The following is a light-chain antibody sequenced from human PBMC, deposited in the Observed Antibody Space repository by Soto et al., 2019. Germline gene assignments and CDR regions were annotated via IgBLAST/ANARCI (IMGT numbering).Light chain of an antibody. CDR2: QDT. CDR1: KLGNKY. V-gene: IGLV3-1*01. J-gene: IGLJ2*01. CDR3: QSWDSSSVL. Sequence: SYELTQPPSVSVSPGQTANITCSGDKLGNKYACWYQQKPGQPPVLVIYQDTRRPSTIPERFSGSNSGNTATLTISGTQAMDEADYYCQSWDSSSVLFGGGTKVIV.